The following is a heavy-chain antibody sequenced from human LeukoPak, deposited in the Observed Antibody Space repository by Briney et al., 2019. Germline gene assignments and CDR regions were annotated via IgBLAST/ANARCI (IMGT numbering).Heavy chain of an antibody. CDR2: ISGSGGST. J-gene: IGHJ4*02. CDR1: GFTFSSYA. Sequence: GGSLRLSCAASGFTFSSYAMGWVRQAPGKGLEWVSSISGSGGSTYYADSVKGRFTISRDNSKNTLYLQMNSLRAEDTAVYYCAREQVPYSSGWDFDYWGQGTLVTVSS. CDR3: AREQVPYSSGWDFDY. V-gene: IGHV3-23*01. D-gene: IGHD6-19*01.